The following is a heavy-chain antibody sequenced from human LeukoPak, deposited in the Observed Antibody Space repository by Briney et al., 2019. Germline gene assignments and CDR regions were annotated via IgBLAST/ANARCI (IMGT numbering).Heavy chain of an antibody. J-gene: IGHJ3*02. CDR3: ARPPDGLANAFDI. CDR2: INPDYSGT. V-gene: IGHV3-74*01. Sequence: GGSLRLSCKGSGFSFSTSWIHWVRQAPGEGLVWVSRINPDYSGTDYADSVRGRFTISRDNAKNMVFLQMNSLRAEDTAVYYCARPPDGLANAFDIWGLGTMVTVSS. D-gene: IGHD5-24*01. CDR1: GFSFSTSW.